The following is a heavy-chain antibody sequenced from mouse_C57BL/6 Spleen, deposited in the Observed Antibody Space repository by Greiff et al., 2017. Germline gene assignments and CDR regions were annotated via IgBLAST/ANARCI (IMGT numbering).Heavy chain of an antibody. D-gene: IGHD2-5*01. CDR2: IDPETGGT. J-gene: IGHJ3*01. V-gene: IGHV1-15*01. CDR3: TRESYYSSIHFAY. Sequence: VQLQQSGAELVRPGASVKLSCKASGYTFTDYEMHWVKQTPVHGLEWIGAIDPETGGTAYNQKFKGKAILTADKSSSTAYMELRSLTSEDSAVYYCTRESYYSSIHFAYWGQGALVSVSA. CDR1: GYTFTDYE.